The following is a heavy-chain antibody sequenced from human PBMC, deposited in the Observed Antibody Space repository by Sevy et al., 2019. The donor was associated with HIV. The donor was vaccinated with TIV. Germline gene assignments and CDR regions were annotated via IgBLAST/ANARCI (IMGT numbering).Heavy chain of an antibody. V-gene: IGHV4-31*03. Sequence: SQTLSLTCTVSGGSISSGGYYWSWIRQHPGKGLEWIGYIYYSGSTYYNPSLKSRVTISVDTSKNQFSLKLSSVTAADTAVYYCARDNPRAAQRLNWGQGTLVTVSS. CDR2: IYYSGST. CDR3: ARDNPRAAQRLN. D-gene: IGHD6-13*01. CDR1: GGSISSGGYY. J-gene: IGHJ4*02.